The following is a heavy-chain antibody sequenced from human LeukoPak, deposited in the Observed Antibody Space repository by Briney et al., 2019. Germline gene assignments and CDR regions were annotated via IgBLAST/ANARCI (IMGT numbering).Heavy chain of an antibody. CDR3: AREGSLCSSTSCYSY. J-gene: IGHJ4*02. D-gene: IGHD2-2*01. Sequence: SETLSLTCTVSGGSISSGSYYWGWIRQPPGKGLEWIGSIYYSGSTYYNPSLKSRVTISVDTSKNQFSLKLSSVTAADTAVYYCAREGSLCSSTSCYSYWGQGTLVTVSS. V-gene: IGHV4-39*01. CDR2: IYYSGST. CDR1: GGSISSGSYY.